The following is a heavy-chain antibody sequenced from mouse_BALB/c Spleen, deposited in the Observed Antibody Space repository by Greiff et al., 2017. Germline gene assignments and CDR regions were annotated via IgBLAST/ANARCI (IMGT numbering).Heavy chain of an antibody. J-gene: IGHJ4*01. CDR2: ISDGGSYT. Sequence: EVHLVESGGGLVKPGGSLKLSCAASGFTFSDYYMYWVRQTPEQGLEWVATISDGGSYTYYPDSVKGRFTISRDNAKNNLYLQMSSLKSEDTAMYYCARGYGNYLYYYAMDYWGQGTSVTVAA. D-gene: IGHD2-1*01. CDR1: GFTFSDYY. CDR3: ARGYGNYLYYYAMDY. V-gene: IGHV5-4*02.